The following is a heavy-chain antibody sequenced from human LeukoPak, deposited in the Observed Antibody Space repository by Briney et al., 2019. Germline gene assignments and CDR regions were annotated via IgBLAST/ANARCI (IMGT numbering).Heavy chain of an antibody. CDR1: GFTFSNAW. V-gene: IGHV3-15*01. Sequence: GGSLRLSCAASGFTFSNAWMSWVRQAPGKGLEWVGRIKSKTDGGTTDYAAPVKGRFTISRDDSKNTLYLQMNSLKTEDTAVYYCTTQGPYCSSTSCYSIDYSRQGTLVTVSS. CDR2: IKSKTDGGTT. D-gene: IGHD2-2*01. CDR3: TTQGPYCSSTSCYSIDY. J-gene: IGHJ4*02.